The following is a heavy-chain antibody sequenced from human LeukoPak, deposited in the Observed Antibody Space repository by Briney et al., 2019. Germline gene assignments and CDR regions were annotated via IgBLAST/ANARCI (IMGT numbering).Heavy chain of an antibody. J-gene: IGHJ4*02. V-gene: IGHV3-30*04. CDR1: GFSFSSYA. Sequence: GGSLRLSCASSGFSFSSYAMHWVRQAPGKGLEWVAVISYDGSNQFYADSVKGRFIISRDNAKDSLYLQMNSLRVEDTAVYYCLRGDRRDYWGQGTLVTVSS. CDR3: LRGDRRDY. CDR2: ISYDGSNQ.